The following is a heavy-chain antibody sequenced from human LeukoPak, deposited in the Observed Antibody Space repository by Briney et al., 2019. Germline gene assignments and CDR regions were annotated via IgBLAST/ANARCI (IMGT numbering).Heavy chain of an antibody. CDR2: IYQSGST. D-gene: IGHD6-13*01. CDR3: ARIAEPLYYFDY. J-gene: IGHJ4*02. V-gene: IGHV4-30-2*01. Sequence: PSQTLSLTCAVSGGSISSAGYSWSWIRQPPGKGPEWIGYIYQSGSTYYNPSLKSRVTISVDRSKNQFSLKLSSVTAADTAVYYCARIAEPLYYFDYWGQGTLVTVSS. CDR1: GGSISSAGYS.